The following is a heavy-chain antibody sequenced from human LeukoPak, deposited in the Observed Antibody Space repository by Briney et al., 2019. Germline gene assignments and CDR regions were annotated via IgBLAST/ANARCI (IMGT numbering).Heavy chain of an antibody. J-gene: IGHJ4*02. D-gene: IGHD6-6*01. CDR2: IYPGDSDT. V-gene: IGHV5-51*01. CDR1: GYSFTSYW. CDR3: ARDLDPSSSPFPYYFDY. Sequence: GESLKISCKGSGYSFTSYWIGWVRQMPGKGLEWMGIIYPGDSDTRYSPSFQGQVTISADKSISTAYLQWSSLRAVDTAVYYCARDLDPSSSPFPYYFDYWGQGTLVTVSS.